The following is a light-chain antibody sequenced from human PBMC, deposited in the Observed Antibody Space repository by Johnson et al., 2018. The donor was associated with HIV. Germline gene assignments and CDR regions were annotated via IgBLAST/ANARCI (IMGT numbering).Light chain of an antibody. V-gene: IGLV1-51*01. CDR3: GTWDSSLSVGV. CDR2: DNN. J-gene: IGLJ1*01. CDR1: SSNIGNNY. Sequence: QLVLTQPPSVSAAPGQKVTISCSGSSSNIGNNYVSWYQQLPGTAPKLLIYDNNKRPSGIPDRFSGSKYGTSATLGITGLQTGDEADYYCGTWDSSLSVGVCGTGTKVTVL.